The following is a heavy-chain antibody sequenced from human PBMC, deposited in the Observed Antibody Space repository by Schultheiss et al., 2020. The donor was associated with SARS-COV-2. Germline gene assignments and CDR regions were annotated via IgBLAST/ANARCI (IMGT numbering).Heavy chain of an antibody. D-gene: IGHD3-22*01. CDR3: ARYYYDSSGYGGYYYYYMDV. J-gene: IGHJ6*03. CDR1: GGSISSGSYY. CDR2: IYTSGST. V-gene: IGHV4-61*02. Sequence: SQTLSLTCTVSGGSISSGSYYWSWIRQPAGKGLEWIGRIYTSGSTNYNPSLKSRVTISVDTSKNQFSLKLSSVTAADTAVYYCARYYYDSSGYGGYYYYYMDVWGKGTTVTVSS.